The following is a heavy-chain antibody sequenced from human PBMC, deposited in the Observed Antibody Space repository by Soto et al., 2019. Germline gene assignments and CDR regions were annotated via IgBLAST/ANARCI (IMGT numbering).Heavy chain of an antibody. CDR2: IHYSGTT. J-gene: IGHJ4*02. CDR1: GGSMRNYF. Sequence: SETLSLTCTVSGGSMRNYFWTWIRQPPGKGLEWIGYIHYSGTTSFFPSYNPSLRSRVTISEDTSRNQFCLKLLSVTTADTAVYFCADGEARSRNLAPYYLDFWGQGTLVTVSS. V-gene: IGHV4-59*01. D-gene: IGHD2-21*01. CDR3: ADGEARSRNLAPYYLDF.